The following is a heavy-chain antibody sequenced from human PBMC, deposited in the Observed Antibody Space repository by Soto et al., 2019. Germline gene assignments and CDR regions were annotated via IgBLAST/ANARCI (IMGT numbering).Heavy chain of an antibody. CDR1: GFIFGNYM. Sequence: EVQLLESGGGLVQPGESLRLSCAFSGFIFGNYMMTWVRQAPGKGLEWVSTIRDGGESTYYADSLKGRFTISRDNSKNTLYLQMDSLGVEDTAVYYCAPHVNCSGGSCHYDAFDIRGQGTMVTVSS. J-gene: IGHJ3*02. CDR2: IRDGGEST. V-gene: IGHV3-23*01. CDR3: APHVNCSGGSCHYDAFDI. D-gene: IGHD2-15*01.